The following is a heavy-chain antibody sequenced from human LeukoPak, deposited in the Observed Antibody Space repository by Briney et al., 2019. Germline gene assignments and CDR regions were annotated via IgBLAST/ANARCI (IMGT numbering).Heavy chain of an antibody. J-gene: IGHJ4*02. CDR3: ARDGWFGELEYYFDY. D-gene: IGHD3-10*01. V-gene: IGHV1-69*06. Sequence: SVKVSCKASGGTFSSYAISWVRQAPGQGLEWMGGIIPIFGTANYAQKFQGRVTITADKSTSTAYMELSSLRSDDTAVYYCARDGWFGELEYYFDYWGQGTLVTVSS. CDR2: IIPIFGTA. CDR1: GGTFSSYA.